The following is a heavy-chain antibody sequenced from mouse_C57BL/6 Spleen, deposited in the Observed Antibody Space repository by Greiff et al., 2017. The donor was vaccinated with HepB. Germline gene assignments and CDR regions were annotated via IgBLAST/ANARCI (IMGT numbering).Heavy chain of an antibody. V-gene: IGHV5-9-1*02. CDR3: TRGGRFYYGPWFAY. Sequence: EVMLVESGEGLVKPGGSLKLSCAASGFTFSSYAMSWVRQTPEKRLEWVAYISSGGDYIYYADTVKGRFTISRDNARNTLYLQMSSLKSEDTAMYYCTRGGRFYYGPWFAYWGQGTLVTVSA. CDR2: ISSGGDYI. CDR1: GFTFSSYA. J-gene: IGHJ3*01. D-gene: IGHD2-1*01.